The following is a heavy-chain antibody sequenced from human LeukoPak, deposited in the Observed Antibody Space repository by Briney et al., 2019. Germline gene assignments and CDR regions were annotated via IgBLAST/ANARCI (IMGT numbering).Heavy chain of an antibody. V-gene: IGHV3-74*01. J-gene: IGHJ4*02. CDR1: GFTLSSDW. Sequence: GGSLRLSCAVSGFTLSSDWMHWVRQAPGKGLELVSRMNQDGSDTSYADSVKGRFTISRDNAKNTVYLQMNSLRAEDSAVYYCATVFGYWGQGTLVTVSS. CDR2: MNQDGSDT. CDR3: ATVFGY.